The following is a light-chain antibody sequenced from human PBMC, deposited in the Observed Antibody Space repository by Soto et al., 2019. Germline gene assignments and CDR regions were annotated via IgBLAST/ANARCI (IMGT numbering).Light chain of an antibody. V-gene: IGKV3-15*01. CDR1: QSVSSN. Sequence: ERLMRQSPATLSVSPGESATLSCRASQSVSSNLAWYQQKPGQAPRLLIYGVSTRATGIPARFSGSGSGTDFTLTISSLEPEDFAVYYCQQRSNWLTFGGGTKVDIK. CDR3: QQRSNWLT. J-gene: IGKJ4*01. CDR2: GVS.